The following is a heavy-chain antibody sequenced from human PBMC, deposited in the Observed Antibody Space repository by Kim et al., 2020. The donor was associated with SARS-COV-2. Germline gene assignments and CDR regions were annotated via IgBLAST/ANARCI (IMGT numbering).Heavy chain of an antibody. V-gene: IGHV4-61*02. D-gene: IGHD3-16*01. CDR2: IYTSGST. CDR3: ARDPRRGGVNFDY. CDR1: GGSISSGSYY. J-gene: IGHJ4*02. Sequence: SETLSLTCTVSGGSISSGSYYWSWIRQPAGKGLEWIGRIYTSGSTNYNPSLKSRVTISVDTSKNQFSLKLSSVTAADTAVYYCARDPRRGGVNFDYWGQGTLVTVSS.